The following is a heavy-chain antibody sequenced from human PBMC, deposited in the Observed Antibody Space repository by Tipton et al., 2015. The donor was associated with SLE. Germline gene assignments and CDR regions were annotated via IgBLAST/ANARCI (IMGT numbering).Heavy chain of an antibody. CDR1: GDSISSSTYY. CDR3: ARHGLTTLTTYVVGWFDP. D-gene: IGHD4-11*01. Sequence: TLSLTCTVSGDSISSSTYYWGWIRQPPGKGLEWIGSVYSSGSTYYNPSLKSRVTISVDTSKNQFSMKLNSMTAADTAVYYCARHGLTTLTTYVVGWFDPWGQGTLVTVSS. CDR2: VYSSGST. V-gene: IGHV4-39*01. J-gene: IGHJ5*02.